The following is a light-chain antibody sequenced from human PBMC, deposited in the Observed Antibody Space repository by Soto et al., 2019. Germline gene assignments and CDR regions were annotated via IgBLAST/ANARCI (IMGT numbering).Light chain of an antibody. CDR3: MQPLRTPWT. V-gene: IGKV2-28*01. CDR1: QSLLHSNGYNY. CDR2: LGS. J-gene: IGKJ1*01. Sequence: DVVMTQSPLSLPVTPGEPASISCRSSQSLLHSNGYNYLDWYLQKPGQSPQLLIYLGSNRASGVSDRFSGSGSGTDFTLKISRVEAEDVGVYYCMQPLRTPWTFGQGTKVEIK.